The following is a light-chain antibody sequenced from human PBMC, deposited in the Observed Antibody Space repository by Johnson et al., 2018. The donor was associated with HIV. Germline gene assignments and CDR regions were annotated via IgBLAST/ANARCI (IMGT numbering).Light chain of an antibody. CDR1: SSNVGSNS. Sequence: QSVLTQPPSVSAAPGQKVTISCSGSSSNVGSNSVSWYQQLPGTAPKLLIYENNKRPSGIPDRFSGSKSGTSATLGITGLPTGDEADYYCGTWDSSLSVLYVFGTGTKVTVL. CDR3: GTWDSSLSVLYV. J-gene: IGLJ1*01. V-gene: IGLV1-51*02. CDR2: ENN.